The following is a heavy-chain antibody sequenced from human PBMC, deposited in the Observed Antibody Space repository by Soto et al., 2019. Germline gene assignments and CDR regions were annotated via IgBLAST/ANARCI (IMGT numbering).Heavy chain of an antibody. CDR3: ARDPLWGTAMVLWYFDL. J-gene: IGHJ2*01. D-gene: IGHD5-18*01. CDR2: ISYDGSNK. Sequence: GGSLSLSCAASGLTFSSLVLHGVGQAPGKGLEWVAVISYDGSNKYYADSVKGRFTISRDNSKNTLYLQMNSLRAEDTAVYYCARDPLWGTAMVLWYFDLWGRGTLVTVSS. V-gene: IGHV3-30-3*01. CDR1: GLTFSSLV.